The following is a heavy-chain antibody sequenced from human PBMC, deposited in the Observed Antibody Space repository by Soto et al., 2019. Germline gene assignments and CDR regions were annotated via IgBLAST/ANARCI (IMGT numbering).Heavy chain of an antibody. CDR2: ISGSGGST. D-gene: IGHD3-22*01. J-gene: IGHJ5*02. CDR1: GFTFSSYA. V-gene: IGHV3-23*01. Sequence: EVQLLESGGGLVQPGGSLRLSCAASGFTFSSYAMSWVRQAPGKGLEWVSAISGSGGSTYYADSVKGRFTISRDNSKNTLYLQMNSLRAEDTAVYYCAKGEFYDSSGYYNWFDPRGQGTLVTVSS. CDR3: AKGEFYDSSGYYNWFDP.